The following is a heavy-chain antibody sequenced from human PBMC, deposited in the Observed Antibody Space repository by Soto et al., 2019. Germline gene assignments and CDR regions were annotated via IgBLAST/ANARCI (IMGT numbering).Heavy chain of an antibody. CDR2: ISGSGGST. CDR1: GFTFSSYA. Sequence: EVQLLESGGGLVQPGGSLRLSCAASGFTFSSYAMSWVRQAPGKGLEWVSAISGSGGSTYYADSVKGRFTISRDNSKNTLYLQMNSLRAEDTAVYYCAKGITMIVVADDAFDIWGQGTMVTVSS. V-gene: IGHV3-23*01. J-gene: IGHJ3*02. D-gene: IGHD3-22*01. CDR3: AKGITMIVVADDAFDI.